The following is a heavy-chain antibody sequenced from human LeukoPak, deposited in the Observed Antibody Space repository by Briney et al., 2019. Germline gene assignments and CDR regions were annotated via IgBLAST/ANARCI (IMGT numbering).Heavy chain of an antibody. CDR3: AREGGGSGYVIFDY. Sequence: ASVKVSCKASGYTFTDYYIHWVRQAPGQGLEWMGWIIPDSGDTNYAQKFQGRVIMTRDTSISTAHMELSRLRSDDTAVYYCAREGGGSGYVIFDYWGQGTLVTVSS. D-gene: IGHD5-12*01. CDR2: IIPDSGDT. V-gene: IGHV1-2*02. J-gene: IGHJ4*02. CDR1: GYTFTDYY.